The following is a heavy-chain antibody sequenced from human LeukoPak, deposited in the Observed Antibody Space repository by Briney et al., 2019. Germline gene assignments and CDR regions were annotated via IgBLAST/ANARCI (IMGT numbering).Heavy chain of an antibody. V-gene: IGHV1-46*03. D-gene: IGHD6-6*01. J-gene: IGHJ6*03. CDR2: INPSGGST. Sequence: GASVKVPCKASGYTFTSYYMHWVRQAPGQGLEWMGIINPSGGSTSYAQKFQGRVTMTRDTSTSTVYMELSSLRSEDTAVYYCARDLGNRIAARLPGKTMDVWGKGTTVTVSS. CDR3: ARDLGNRIAARLPGKTMDV. CDR1: GYTFTSYY.